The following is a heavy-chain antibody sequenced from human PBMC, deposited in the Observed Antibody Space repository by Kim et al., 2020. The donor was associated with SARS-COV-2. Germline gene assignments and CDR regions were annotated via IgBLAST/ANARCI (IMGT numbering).Heavy chain of an antibody. D-gene: IGHD1-26*01. J-gene: IGHJ4*02. CDR3: ARVLYSGSYHYGLYYFDY. V-gene: IGHV1-69*13. CDR1: GGTFSSYA. Sequence: SVKVSCKASGGTFSSYAISWVRQAPGQGLEWMGGIIPIFGTANYAQKFQGRVTITADESTSTAYMELSSLRSEDTAVYYCARVLYSGSYHYGLYYFDYWGQGTLVTVSS. CDR2: IIPIFGTA.